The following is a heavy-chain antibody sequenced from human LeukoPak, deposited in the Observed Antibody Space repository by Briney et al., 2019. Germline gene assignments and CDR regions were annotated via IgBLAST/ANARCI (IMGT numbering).Heavy chain of an antibody. CDR2: ISYDGSYK. V-gene: IGHV3-30*18. CDR1: GSTFSSYG. Sequence: GGSLRLSCAASGSTFSSYGMHWVRQAPGKGLEWVAVISYDGSYKYYPDSVKGRFTISRDNSKNTLYLQMNSLRAEDTAVYYCAKVGDYGDYALDYWGQGTLVTVSS. D-gene: IGHD4-17*01. CDR3: AKVGDYGDYALDY. J-gene: IGHJ4*02.